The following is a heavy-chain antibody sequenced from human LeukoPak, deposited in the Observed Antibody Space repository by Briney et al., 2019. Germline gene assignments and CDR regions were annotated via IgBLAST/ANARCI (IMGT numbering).Heavy chain of an antibody. CDR2: IHTSGIT. J-gene: IGHJ6*02. D-gene: IGHD3-16*01. Sequence: SETLSLTCTVSGSSISTYHWTWIRQPAGKGLEWIGRIHTSGITTYNPSLKSRDTMSPDTSRNHFSLRLRSVTAADTAVYYCATLGGGMDVWGQGTTVTVSS. V-gene: IGHV4-4*07. CDR1: GSSISTYH. CDR3: ATLGGGMDV.